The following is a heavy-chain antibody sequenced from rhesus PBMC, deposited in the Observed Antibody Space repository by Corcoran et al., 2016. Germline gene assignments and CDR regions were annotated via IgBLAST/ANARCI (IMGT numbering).Heavy chain of an antibody. CDR2: LYGWMGRT. J-gene: IGHJ4*01. D-gene: IGHD2-21*01. Sequence: QVQLQESGPGLVKPSETLSLTCAVSGGSISSNYWSWLCASPGKGLALIGYLYGWMGRTSNNPSLDSRVTMSTDPSKNQFARKLSAVTAADTAMYYGARYRSQYGSGSACPNFDYWGQGVLVTVSS. CDR3: ARYRSQYGSGSACPNFDY. V-gene: IGHV4-147*01. CDR1: GGSISSNY.